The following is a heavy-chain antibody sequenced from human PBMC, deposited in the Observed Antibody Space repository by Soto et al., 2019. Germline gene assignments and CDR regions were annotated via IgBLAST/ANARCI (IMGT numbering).Heavy chain of an antibody. D-gene: IGHD3-16*02. V-gene: IGHV3-30*18. CDR2: ISYDGSNK. CDR3: AKAPDYVWGSYPYRYGMDV. J-gene: IGHJ6*02. Sequence: QVQLVESGGGVVQPGRSLRLSCAASGFTFSSYGMHWVRQAPGKGLEWVAVISYDGSNKYYADSVKGRFTISRDNSKNTLYLQMNSLRAEDTAVYYCAKAPDYVWGSYPYRYGMDVWGQGTTVTVSS. CDR1: GFTFSSYG.